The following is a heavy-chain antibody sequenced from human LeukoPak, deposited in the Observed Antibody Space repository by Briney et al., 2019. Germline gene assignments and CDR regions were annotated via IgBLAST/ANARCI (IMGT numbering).Heavy chain of an antibody. CDR2: MTGSGGST. D-gene: IGHD6-13*01. CDR1: GFTFSSYA. V-gene: IGHV3-23*01. CDR3: AKGRSSWSAFDY. J-gene: IGHJ4*02. Sequence: GGSLRLSCAASGFTFSSYAMSWVRRAPGKGLEWVSTMTGSGGSTYYADSVKGRFTISRDNSKNTLYLQMNSLRAEDTAVYYCAKGRSSWSAFDYWGQGTLVTVSS.